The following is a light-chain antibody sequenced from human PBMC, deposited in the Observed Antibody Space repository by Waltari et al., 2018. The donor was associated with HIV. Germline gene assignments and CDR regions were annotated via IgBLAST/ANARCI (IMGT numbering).Light chain of an antibody. J-gene: IGKJ2*01. CDR3: QHYGGSAIYT. CDR2: GAS. CDR1: QSVSSIY. Sequence: EIVLTQSPGTLSLSPGERATLSCRASQSVSSIYLAWYLQKPGQAPRPLIYGASNRATGVPDRFSGSGSGTDFTLIISRLEPEDFAVYYCQHYGGSAIYTFGQGTKLEIK. V-gene: IGKV3-20*01.